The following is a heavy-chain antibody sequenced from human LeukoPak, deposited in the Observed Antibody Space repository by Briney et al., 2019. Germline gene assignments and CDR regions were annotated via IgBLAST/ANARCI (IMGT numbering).Heavy chain of an antibody. CDR3: VKNIGGNYYSGCDY. D-gene: IGHD2-15*01. CDR1: GFTFSSYG. J-gene: IGHJ4*02. Sequence: GGSLRLSCVASGFTFSSYGMTWVRQAPGKGLEWVSGISGSGGSTYYVDSVKGRFTISRDNSKNTLYLQMHSLSVEDTALYYCVKNIGGNYYSGCDYWGQGTLVTVSS. V-gene: IGHV3-23*01. CDR2: ISGSGGST.